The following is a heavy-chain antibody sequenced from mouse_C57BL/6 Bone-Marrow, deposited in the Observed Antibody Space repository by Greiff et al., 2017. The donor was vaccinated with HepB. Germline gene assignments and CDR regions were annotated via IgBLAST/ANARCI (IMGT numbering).Heavy chain of an antibody. D-gene: IGHD2-5*01. J-gene: IGHJ4*01. V-gene: IGHV1-39*01. Sequence: EVQLQESGPELVKPGASVKISCKASGYSFTDYNINWVKQSNGKSLEWIGVINPNYGTTSYNQKFKGKATLTVDQSSSTAYMQLNSLTSEDSAVYDCASSNYEDGMDYWGQGTSVTVSS. CDR2: INPNYGTT. CDR3: ASSNYEDGMDY. CDR1: GYSFTDYN.